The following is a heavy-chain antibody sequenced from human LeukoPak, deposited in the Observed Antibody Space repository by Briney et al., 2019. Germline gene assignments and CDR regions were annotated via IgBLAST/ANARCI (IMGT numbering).Heavy chain of an antibody. CDR1: GGSISSGSYY. D-gene: IGHD4-23*01. J-gene: IGHJ4*02. Sequence: SETLSLTCTVSGGSISSGSYYWSWIRQPAGKGLEWIGHIYTSGSTNYNPSLKSRVTISVDTSKNQFSLKLTSVTAADTAVYYCARGVVTPYFDYWGQGTLVTVSS. CDR3: ARGVVTPYFDY. CDR2: IYTSGST. V-gene: IGHV4-61*09.